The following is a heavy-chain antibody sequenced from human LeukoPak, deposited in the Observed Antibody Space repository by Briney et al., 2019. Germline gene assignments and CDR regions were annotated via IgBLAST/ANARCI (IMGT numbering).Heavy chain of an antibody. V-gene: IGHV3-48*02. CDR1: VFTFSSYS. D-gene: IGHD3-16*01. CDR2: ISSSSSTI. CDR3: ARDTPGWVWNGVWEF. J-gene: IGHJ4*02. Sequence: GGSLRLSCAASVFTFSSYSMNWVRQAPGKGLEWISYISSSSSTIYYADSVKGRFTISRDNAENSLYLQMNSLRDEDTAVYYCARDTPGWVWNGVWEFWGQGTLVTVSS.